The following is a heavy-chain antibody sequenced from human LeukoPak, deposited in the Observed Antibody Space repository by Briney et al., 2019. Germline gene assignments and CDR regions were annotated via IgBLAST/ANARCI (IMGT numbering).Heavy chain of an antibody. Sequence: PGGSLRLSCAASGVTFSSTDMNWGGQAPGKGVEGGSVIYSGGRTYYPDSMRGRFTISRDNSKNTLYLQMNSLRAEDTAVYYCARADAYSSTWCFDYWGQGALVTVSS. CDR2: IYSGGRT. J-gene: IGHJ4*02. V-gene: IGHV3-53*01. CDR1: GVTFSSTD. D-gene: IGHD6-13*01. CDR3: ARADAYSSTWCFDY.